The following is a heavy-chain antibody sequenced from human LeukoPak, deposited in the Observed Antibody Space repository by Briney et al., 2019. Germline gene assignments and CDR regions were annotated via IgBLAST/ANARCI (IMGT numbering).Heavy chain of an antibody. CDR2: INPNSGGT. CDR1: GYTFTGYY. J-gene: IGHJ5*02. D-gene: IGHD6-13*01. V-gene: IGHV1-2*02. Sequence: ASVKVSCKASGYTFTGYYMHWVRQAPGQGLEWMGWINPNSGGTNYAQKFQGRVTMTRDTSISTAYMELSRLRSDDTAVYYCARDPYSSSWYRRYWFDPWGQGTLVTVSS. CDR3: ARDPYSSSWYRRYWFDP.